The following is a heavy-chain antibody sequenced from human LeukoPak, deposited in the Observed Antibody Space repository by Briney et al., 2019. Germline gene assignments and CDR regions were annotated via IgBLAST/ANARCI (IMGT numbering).Heavy chain of an antibody. Sequence: GGSLRLSCAASGCIFSTYSMNWVRQAPGKGLEWVSSISSGSSYIYYADSVKGRFTISRDNAKNSLYLQMNSLRAEDTAVYYCVRDRYCGSSSCYHGDFDYWGQGTLVTVSS. D-gene: IGHD2-2*01. CDR1: GCIFSTYS. CDR2: ISSGSSYI. CDR3: VRDRYCGSSSCYHGDFDY. J-gene: IGHJ4*02. V-gene: IGHV3-21*01.